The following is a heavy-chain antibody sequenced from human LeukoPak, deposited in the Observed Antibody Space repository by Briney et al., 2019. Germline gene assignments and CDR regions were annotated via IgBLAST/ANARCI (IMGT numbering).Heavy chain of an antibody. D-gene: IGHD5-24*01. CDR2: INPNSGGT. J-gene: IGHJ4*02. V-gene: IGHV1-2*02. CDR1: GYSFTGHY. CDR3: ARDKARWLQFDY. Sequence: ASVKVSCKASGYSFTGHYIHWVRQAPGQGLEWMGWINPNSGGTNYAQKFQGRVTMTRDTSIITAYMELSRLRSDDTAVYYCARDKARWLQFDYWGQGTLVTVSS.